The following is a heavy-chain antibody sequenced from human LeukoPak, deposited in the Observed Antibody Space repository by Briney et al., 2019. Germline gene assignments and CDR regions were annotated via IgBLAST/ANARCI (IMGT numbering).Heavy chain of an antibody. CDR1: GFTFSSYW. CDR3: TRDRTYYDFWSGYSNYPYMDV. Sequence: GGSLRLSCAASGFTFSSYWMSWVRQAPGKGLEWVANIKQDGSEKYYVDSVKGRFTISRDNAKNSLYLQMNSLRAEDTAVYYCTRDRTYYDFWSGYSNYPYMDVWGKGTTVTVSS. CDR2: IKQDGSEK. J-gene: IGHJ6*03. D-gene: IGHD3-3*01. V-gene: IGHV3-7*01.